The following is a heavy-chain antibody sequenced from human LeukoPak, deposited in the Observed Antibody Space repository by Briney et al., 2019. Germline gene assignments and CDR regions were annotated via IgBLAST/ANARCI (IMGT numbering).Heavy chain of an antibody. D-gene: IGHD4-11*01. J-gene: IGHJ5*02. V-gene: IGHV3-48*01. CDR1: GFTFSSYS. CDR2: ISSSSSTI. Sequence: GGSLRLSCAASGFTFSSYSMNWVRQAPGKGLEWVSYISSSSSTIYYADSVKGRFTISRDNAKNSLYLQMNSLRAEDTAVYYCARVTTVTTIYNWFDPWGQGTLVTVSS. CDR3: ARVTTVTTIYNWFDP.